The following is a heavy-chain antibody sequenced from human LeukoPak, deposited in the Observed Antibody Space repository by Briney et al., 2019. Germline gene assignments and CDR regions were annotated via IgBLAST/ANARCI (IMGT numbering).Heavy chain of an antibody. CDR1: GFTFSNYG. Sequence: PGGSLRLSCAASGFTFSNYGMHWVRQAPGKGLEWVAVIWYNGGNRYYADSVKGRFTISRDNSKTTLYLQMNSLRAEDTAVYYCAKATELWLLDYWGHGTLVTVSS. J-gene: IGHJ4*01. V-gene: IGHV3-33*06. CDR3: AKATELWLLDY. D-gene: IGHD5-18*01. CDR2: IWYNGGNR.